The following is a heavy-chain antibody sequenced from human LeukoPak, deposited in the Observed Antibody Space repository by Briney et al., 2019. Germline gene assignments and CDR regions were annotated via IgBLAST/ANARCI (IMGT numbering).Heavy chain of an antibody. J-gene: IGHJ6*02. V-gene: IGHV4-59*01. CDR1: GGSISSYY. Sequence: SETLSLTCTVSGGSISSYYWSWIRQPPGKGLEWIGYIYYSGCTNYNPSLKSRVTISVDTSKNQFSLKLSSVTAADTAVYYCARVTAVYYGMDVWGQGTTVTVSS. CDR2: IYYSGCT. CDR3: ARVTAVYYGMDV. D-gene: IGHD6-19*01.